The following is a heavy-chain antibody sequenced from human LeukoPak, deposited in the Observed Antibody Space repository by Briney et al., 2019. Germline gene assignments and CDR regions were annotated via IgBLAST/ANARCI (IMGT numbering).Heavy chain of an antibody. J-gene: IGHJ5*02. Sequence: PSETLSLTCAVSGGSFSGYYWSWIRQPPGKGLERIGEINHSGSTNYNPSLKSRVTISVDTSKNQFSLKLSSVTAADTAVYYCARGARTPSGYGSRTAGRANWFDPWGQGTLVTVSS. CDR2: INHSGST. CDR3: ARGARTPSGYGSRTAGRANWFDP. D-gene: IGHD5-12*01. V-gene: IGHV4-34*01. CDR1: GGSFSGYY.